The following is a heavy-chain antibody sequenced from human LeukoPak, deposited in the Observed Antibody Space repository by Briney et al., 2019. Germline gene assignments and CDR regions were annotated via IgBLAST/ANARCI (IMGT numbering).Heavy chain of an antibody. CDR1: GFTFSSYA. D-gene: IGHD6-19*01. CDR3: AKDPDGIAVVNNAFDI. Sequence: GGSLRLSCAASGFTFSSYAMSWVRQAPGKGLGWVSAISGSGGSTYYADSVKGRFTISRDNSKNTLYLQMNSLRAEDTAVYYCAKDPDGIAVVNNAFDIWGQGTMVTVSS. CDR2: ISGSGGST. J-gene: IGHJ3*02. V-gene: IGHV3-23*01.